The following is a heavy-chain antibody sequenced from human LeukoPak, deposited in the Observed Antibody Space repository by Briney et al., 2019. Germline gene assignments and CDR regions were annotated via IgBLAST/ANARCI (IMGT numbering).Heavy chain of an antibody. Sequence: SETLSLTCTVSGGSISSYYWSWIRQTPGMGLEWIGYIYHSGSTNYNPSLKSRVTISVDTSKNQFSLKLSSVTAADTAVYYCARDFPESKGWGLDPWGQGTLVTVSS. D-gene: IGHD1-14*01. V-gene: IGHV4-59*01. CDR3: ARDFPESKGWGLDP. CDR1: GGSISSYY. CDR2: IYHSGST. J-gene: IGHJ5*02.